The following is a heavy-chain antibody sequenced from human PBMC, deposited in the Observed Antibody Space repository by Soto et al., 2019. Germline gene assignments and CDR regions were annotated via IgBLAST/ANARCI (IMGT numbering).Heavy chain of an antibody. Sequence: GESLKISCKGSGYSFISNWIGWVRQMPGKGLEWMGIIFPGDSDTRYSPSFQGQVTISADKSISTAYLQWSSLKASDTAMYYCARLGCSSTSCYIGRLDDYGMDVWGQGTTVTLS. V-gene: IGHV5-51*01. D-gene: IGHD2-2*02. CDR1: GYSFISNW. CDR2: IFPGDSDT. J-gene: IGHJ6*02. CDR3: ARLGCSSTSCYIGRLDDYGMDV.